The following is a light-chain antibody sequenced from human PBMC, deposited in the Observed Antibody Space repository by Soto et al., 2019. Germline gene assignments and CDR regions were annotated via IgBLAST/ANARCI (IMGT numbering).Light chain of an antibody. CDR2: DAS. J-gene: IGKJ4*01. V-gene: IGKV3-11*01. Sequence: EIVLTQSPATLSLSRGERATLSCRASLNINNVLAWYQQRPGQVPRLLIYDASNRATGVPARFSGSGSGTDFTLTISNLEPEDFAVYYCQQRRNWPITFGGGTKVEIK. CDR3: QQRRNWPIT. CDR1: LNINNV.